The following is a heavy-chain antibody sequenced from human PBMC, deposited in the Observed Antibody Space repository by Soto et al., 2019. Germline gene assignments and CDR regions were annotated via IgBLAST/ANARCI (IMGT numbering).Heavy chain of an antibody. CDR3: ARGMTTVTTLDD. Sequence: PSETLSLTCTVSGGSISSYYWSWIRQPPGKGLEWIGYIYYSGSTNYNPSLKSRVTISVDTSKNQFSLKLSSVTAADTAVYYCARGMTTVTTLDDWGQGTRVTVAS. J-gene: IGHJ4*02. V-gene: IGHV4-59*12. CDR1: GGSISSYY. D-gene: IGHD4-4*01. CDR2: IYYSGST.